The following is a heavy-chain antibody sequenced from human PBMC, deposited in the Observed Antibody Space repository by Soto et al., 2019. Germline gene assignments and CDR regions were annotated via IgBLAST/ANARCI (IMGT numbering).Heavy chain of an antibody. Sequence: QVQLQESGPGLVKPSGTLSLTCAGSSGSISSRKWWTWVRQSPGKGLEWIGEIYHSGSTNYNPSLKSRVTISIDKSNNQFSLKLSSVTAADTAVYYCASKFGELLADAFDIWGQGTMVTVSS. CDR2: IYHSGST. D-gene: IGHD3-10*01. CDR3: ASKFGELLADAFDI. V-gene: IGHV4-4*02. CDR1: SGSISSRKW. J-gene: IGHJ3*02.